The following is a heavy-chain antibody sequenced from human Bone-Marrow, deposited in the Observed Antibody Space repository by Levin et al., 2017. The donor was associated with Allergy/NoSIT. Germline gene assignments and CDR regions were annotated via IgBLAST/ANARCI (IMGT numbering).Heavy chain of an antibody. D-gene: IGHD5-18*01. CDR2: ISSSSSYT. CDR3: ATQLWPYNYYYYMDV. J-gene: IGHJ6*03. Sequence: AGGSLRLSCAASGFTFSDYYMSWIRQAPGKGLEWVSYISSSSSYTNYADSVKGRFTISRDNAKNSLYLQMNSLRAEDTAVYYCATQLWPYNYYYYMDVWGKGTTVTVSS. V-gene: IGHV3-11*06. CDR1: GFTFSDYY.